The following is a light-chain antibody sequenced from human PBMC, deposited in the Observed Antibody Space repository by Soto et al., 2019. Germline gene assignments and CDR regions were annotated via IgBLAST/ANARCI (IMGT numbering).Light chain of an antibody. J-gene: IGLJ3*02. CDR2: DVS. Sequence: QSALTQPASVSGSPGQSITISCTGTSSDVGGYDSVSWYQQHPGKAPKLMISDVSNRPSGVSNRFSGSKSGNTASLTISGLQAEDEADYYCSSYTSSSTPWVFGGGTKVTVL. CDR1: SSDVGGYDS. CDR3: SSYTSSSTPWV. V-gene: IGLV2-14*01.